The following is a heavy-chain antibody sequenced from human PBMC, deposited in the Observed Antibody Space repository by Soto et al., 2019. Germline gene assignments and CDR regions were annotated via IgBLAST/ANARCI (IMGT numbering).Heavy chain of an antibody. Sequence: SETLSLTCAVSDGSVNTGNFYWSWIRQPPGKGLEWIGHIYYTGTTNYNPSFKSRVTISVDTSKNQFSLKLSSVTAADTAVYYCARVVGSSSSQWFDPWGQGTLVTVSS. CDR1: DGSVNTGNFY. D-gene: IGHD6-6*01. J-gene: IGHJ5*02. V-gene: IGHV4-61*01. CDR2: IYYTGTT. CDR3: ARVVGSSSSQWFDP.